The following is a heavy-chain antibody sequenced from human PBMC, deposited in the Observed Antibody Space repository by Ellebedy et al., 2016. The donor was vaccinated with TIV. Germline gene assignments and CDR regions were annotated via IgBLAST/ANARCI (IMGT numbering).Heavy chain of an antibody. Sequence: FQGRVTITRDTSASTAYMELSSLRSEDTAVYYCARSVRGSYSSGTFDYWGQGTLVTVSS. CDR3: ARSVRGSYSSGTFDY. J-gene: IGHJ4*02. V-gene: IGHV1-3*01. D-gene: IGHD1-26*01.